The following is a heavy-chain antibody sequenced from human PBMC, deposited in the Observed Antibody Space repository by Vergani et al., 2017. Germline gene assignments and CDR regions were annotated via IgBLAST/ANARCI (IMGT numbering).Heavy chain of an antibody. CDR3: ARGYYGRGDN. V-gene: IGHV4-61*02. CDR1: VDSITSSTYY. CDR2: IYTTGST. Sequence: QVQLQESGPGLVKPSQTLSLICSVSVDSITSSTYYWSWTRQPAGKGLEYIGRIYTTGSTNYNPSLKSRVTISVDTSKNQFSLNLTSVTAADTAMYYCARGYYGRGDNWGQGTLVTVSS. D-gene: IGHD3-16*01. J-gene: IGHJ4*02.